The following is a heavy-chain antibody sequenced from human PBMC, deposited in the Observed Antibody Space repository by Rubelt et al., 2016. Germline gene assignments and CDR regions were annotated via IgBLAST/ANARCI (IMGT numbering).Heavy chain of an antibody. J-gene: IGHJ6*02. CDR1: GGSFSGYY. CDR3: ARGPIAAAGAPNYYYGMDV. V-gene: IGHV4-34*01. Sequence: QVQLQQWGAGLLKPSETLSLTCAVYGGSFSGYYWSWIRQPPGKGLEWIGEINHSGSTNYNPSLKCRFTMSVASAKNQFSLKLSCVTAADTAVYYCARGPIAAAGAPNYYYGMDVWGQGTTVTVSS. CDR2: INHSGST. D-gene: IGHD6-13*01.